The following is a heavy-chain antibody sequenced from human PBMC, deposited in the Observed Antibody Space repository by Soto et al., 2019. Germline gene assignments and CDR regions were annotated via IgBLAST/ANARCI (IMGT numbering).Heavy chain of an antibody. Sequence: QVQLVQSGAEVKKPGSSVKVSCKASGDTDTNYVISWVRQAPGQGLERMGGIFPKFGTTYSAQKLQDRLTITADESTSTVYMQLSSLRLDDTAVYYCEAEMTFGKLSVVWGQGTTVTVSS. D-gene: IGHD3-16*02. V-gene: IGHV1-69*01. J-gene: IGHJ6*02. CDR2: IFPKFGTT. CDR3: EAEMTFGKLSVV. CDR1: GDTDTNYV.